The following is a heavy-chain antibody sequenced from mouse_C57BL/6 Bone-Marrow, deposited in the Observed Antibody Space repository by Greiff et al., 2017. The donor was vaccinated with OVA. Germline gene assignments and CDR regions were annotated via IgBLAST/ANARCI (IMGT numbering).Heavy chain of an antibody. CDR3: TREGDWAYAMDY. CDR2: ISSGGDYI. CDR1: GFTFSSYA. J-gene: IGHJ4*01. Sequence: EVKLMESGEGLVKPGGSLKLSCAASGFTFSSYAMSWVRQTPEKRLEWVAYISSGGDYIYYAATVKGRFTISRDNARNTLYLQMSSLKSEDTAMYYCTREGDWAYAMDYWGQGTSVTVSS. V-gene: IGHV5-9-1*02. D-gene: IGHD4-1*01.